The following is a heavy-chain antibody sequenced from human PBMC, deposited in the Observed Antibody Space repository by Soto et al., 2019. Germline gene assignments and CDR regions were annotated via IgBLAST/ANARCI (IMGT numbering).Heavy chain of an antibody. CDR1: GASFNLDD. CDR2: ISASGYTE. V-gene: IGHV3-48*03. D-gene: IGHD2-8*02. CDR3: ARVILVGVASLFSYYFGS. J-gene: IGHJ4*01. Sequence: GGSLRLSCEVAGASFNLDDMSWVRQAPGKGLEWVASISASGYTENYSDSVKGGFTISRDKARNSLFLQMSSLRAEDTAVYYCARVILVGVASLFSYYFGSWGQGTLVTVSS.